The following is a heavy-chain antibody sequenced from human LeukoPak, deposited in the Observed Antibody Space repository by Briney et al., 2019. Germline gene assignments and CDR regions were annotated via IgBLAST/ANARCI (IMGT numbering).Heavy chain of an antibody. J-gene: IGHJ4*02. D-gene: IGHD6-13*01. CDR2: IWYDGSNK. CDR1: GFTLSSYG. Sequence: GGSLRLSCAASGFTLSSYGMHWVRQAPGKGLEWVAVIWYDGSNKYYADSVKGRFTISRDNSKNTLYLQMNSLRAEDTTVYYCARDPGGSSWTPYYFDYWGQGTLVTVSS. CDR3: ARDPGGSSWTPYYFDY. V-gene: IGHV3-33*01.